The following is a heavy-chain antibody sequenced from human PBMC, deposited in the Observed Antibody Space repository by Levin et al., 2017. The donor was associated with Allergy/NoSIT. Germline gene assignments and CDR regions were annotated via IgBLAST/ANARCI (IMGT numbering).Heavy chain of an antibody. V-gene: IGHV3-7*02. Sequence: PTGGSLRLSCVVSGHIFSDQWMSWVRQAPGKGLECVATISDGNVKYYVDSVKGRFSVSRDNAKNSVYLEMNSLRVEDTAVYYCANFESPVVNWGQGTLVTVSS. CDR2: ISDGNVK. CDR3: ANFESPVVN. CDR1: GHIFSDQW. J-gene: IGHJ4*02. D-gene: IGHD2-15*01.